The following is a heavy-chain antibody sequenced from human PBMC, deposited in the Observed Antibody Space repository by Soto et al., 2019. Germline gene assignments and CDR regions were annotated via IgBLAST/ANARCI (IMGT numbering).Heavy chain of an antibody. CDR1: GGSISSYY. D-gene: IGHD3-22*01. CDR3: ARSEDYYDSSGYYFGY. CDR2: IYYRGST. Sequence: SETLALTCTVSGGSISSYYWSWIRQPPGKGLEWIGYIYYRGSTNYNPSLKRRVTISVDTSKNQFSLKLSSVTAADTAVYYCARSEDYYDSSGYYFGYWGQGTLVTVSS. V-gene: IGHV4-59*01. J-gene: IGHJ4*02.